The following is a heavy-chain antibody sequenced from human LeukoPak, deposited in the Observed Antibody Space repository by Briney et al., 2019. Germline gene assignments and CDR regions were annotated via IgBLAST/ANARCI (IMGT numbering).Heavy chain of an antibody. Sequence: SETLSLTCTVSGGSISSYYWSWIRQPAGKGLEWIGRVYTSGSTNYNASLKSRVSMSVDTSRNQFSLKLSSVTAADTAVFYCARENSGSYREFDYWGQGTLVTVSS. CDR3: ARENSGSYREFDY. D-gene: IGHD1-26*01. CDR1: GGSISSYY. J-gene: IGHJ4*02. V-gene: IGHV4-4*07. CDR2: VYTSGST.